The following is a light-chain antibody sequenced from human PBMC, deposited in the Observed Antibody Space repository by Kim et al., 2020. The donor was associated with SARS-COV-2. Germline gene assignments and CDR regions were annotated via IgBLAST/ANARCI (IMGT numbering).Light chain of an antibody. Sequence: GQSITISCTGTSSDVGGYNYVSWYQQHPDNAPKLMIYDVTNRPSGVSNRFSGSKSGSTASLTISGLQAEDEADYYCSSYTSSGTLLFGGGTQLTVL. CDR2: DVT. V-gene: IGLV2-14*03. CDR3: SSYTSSGTLL. J-gene: IGLJ2*01. CDR1: SSDVGGYNY.